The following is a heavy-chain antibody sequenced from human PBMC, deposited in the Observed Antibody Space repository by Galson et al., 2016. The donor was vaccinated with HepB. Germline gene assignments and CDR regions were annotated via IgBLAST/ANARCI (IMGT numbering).Heavy chain of an antibody. CDR1: GGTFTYSNYA. V-gene: IGHV1-69*13. CDR3: ARAEVGFLEWLLEE. Sequence: SVKVSCKASGGTFTYSNYAISWVRQAPGQGLEWMGGIITMFGTTTYAQKFQGRVTITADESTSTVYMELSSLRSQDTAIYYCARAEVGFLEWLLEEWGQGTLVTVSS. CDR2: IITMFGTT. D-gene: IGHD3-3*01. J-gene: IGHJ4*02.